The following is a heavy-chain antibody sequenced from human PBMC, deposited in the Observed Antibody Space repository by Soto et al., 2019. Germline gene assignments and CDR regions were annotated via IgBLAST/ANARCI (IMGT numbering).Heavy chain of an antibody. CDR1: GFTFIRFA. CDR2: ISDDGTSK. CDR3: ARAFPTRLDPLSGMDF. J-gene: IGHJ6*02. D-gene: IGHD1-1*01. Sequence: GGSLRLSCAASGFTFIRFAMHWVRQGPGKGLEGVAVISDDGTSKYYADSVKGRFTISRANSKNTCLQMNSLRPADTAVYYCARAFPTRLDPLSGMDFWRQGTTVTVSS. V-gene: IGHV3-30-3*01.